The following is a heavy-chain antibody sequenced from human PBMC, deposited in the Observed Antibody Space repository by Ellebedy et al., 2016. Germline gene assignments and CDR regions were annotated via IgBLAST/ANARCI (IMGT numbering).Heavy chain of an antibody. Sequence: GESLKISCAASGFTFSSYAMSWVRQAPGKGLEWVSAISGSGGSTYYADSVKGRFTISRDNSKNTLYLQMNSLRVEDTAVYYCVTSSRKYSSGHFDYWGQGTLVTVSS. CDR2: ISGSGGST. CDR1: GFTFSSYA. CDR3: VTSSRKYSSGHFDY. D-gene: IGHD6-19*01. V-gene: IGHV3-23*01. J-gene: IGHJ4*02.